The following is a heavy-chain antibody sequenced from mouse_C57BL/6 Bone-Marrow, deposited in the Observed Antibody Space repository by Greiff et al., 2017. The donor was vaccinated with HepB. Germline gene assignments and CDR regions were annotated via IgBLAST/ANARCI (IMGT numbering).Heavy chain of an antibody. J-gene: IGHJ4*01. CDR1: GFSFTSYG. V-gene: IGHV2-5*01. CDR2: IWRGGST. D-gene: IGHD2-2*01. Sequence: QVQLKESGPGLVQPSQSLSITCTVFGFSFTSYGVHWVRQSPGKGLEWLGVIWRGGSTDYNAAFMSRLSITKDNSKSQVFFKMNSLQADDTAIYYCAKKKGYGFYAMDYWGQGTSVTVSS. CDR3: AKKKGYGFYAMDY.